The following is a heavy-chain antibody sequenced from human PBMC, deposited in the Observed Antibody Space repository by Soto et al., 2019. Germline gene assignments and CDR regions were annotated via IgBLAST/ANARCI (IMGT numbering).Heavy chain of an antibody. CDR2: ISSTSSYI. CDR1: GFPFSSCS. J-gene: IGHJ4*02. Sequence: PGGSLRLSCAAPGFPFSSCSMNWVRQAPGKGLEWVSFISSTSSYIFYADSVKGRFTISRDNAKNSLYLQMNSLRAEDTAVYYCARDPDYYDSSGYYSIDYWGQGTLVTVSS. D-gene: IGHD3-22*01. CDR3: ARDPDYYDSSGYYSIDY. V-gene: IGHV3-21*01.